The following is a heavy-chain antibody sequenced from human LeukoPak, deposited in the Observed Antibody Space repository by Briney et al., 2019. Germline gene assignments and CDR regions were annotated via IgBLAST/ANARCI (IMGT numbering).Heavy chain of an antibody. D-gene: IGHD2-21*01. CDR1: GGSFSGYY. Sequence: SETLSLTCAVYGGSFSGYYWSWIRQPPGKGLEWIGEINHSGSTNYNPSLKSRVTISVDTSKNQFSLKLSSVTVADTAVYYCARGQVGIDYWGQGTLVTVSS. CDR3: ARGQVGIDY. J-gene: IGHJ4*02. V-gene: IGHV4-34*01. CDR2: INHSGST.